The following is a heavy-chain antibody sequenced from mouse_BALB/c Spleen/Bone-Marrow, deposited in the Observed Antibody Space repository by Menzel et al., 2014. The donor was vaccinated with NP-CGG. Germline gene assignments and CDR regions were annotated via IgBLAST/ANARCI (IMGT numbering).Heavy chain of an antibody. CDR1: GFTFSSFG. CDR3: TRGGNWEDFDY. V-gene: IGHV5-17*02. Sequence: VQLKESGGGLVQPGGSRKLSCAASGFTFSSFGMHWVRQAPERGLEWVAYISSGSSTIFYADTVKGRFTISRDNPKNTLFLQMTSLRSEDTAMYYCTRGGNWEDFDYWGQGTLSQSPQ. D-gene: IGHD4-1*01. CDR2: ISSGSSTI. J-gene: IGHJ2*01.